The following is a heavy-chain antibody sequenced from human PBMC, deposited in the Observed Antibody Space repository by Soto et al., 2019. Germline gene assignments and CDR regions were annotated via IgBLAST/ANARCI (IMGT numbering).Heavy chain of an antibody. J-gene: IGHJ5*02. D-gene: IGHD5-12*01. CDR2: INPYSGAT. V-gene: IGHV1-2*04. CDR3: ARARPNVAPNWFDP. CDR1: GYTFNGYY. Sequence: QVQLVQSGPGVKKPGASVKVSCNASGYTFNGYYIHWVRLAPGQGLEWMGWINPYSGATNYAQKFQDWVTMTGDPSVSTAYLELTTLVSDDTAVYYCARARPNVAPNWFDPWGQGTLVIVSS.